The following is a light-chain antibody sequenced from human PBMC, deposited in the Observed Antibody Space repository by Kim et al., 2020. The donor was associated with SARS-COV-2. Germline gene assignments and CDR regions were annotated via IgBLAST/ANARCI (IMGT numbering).Light chain of an antibody. CDR3: QQYKTASWT. Sequence: EIVLTQSPGTVSLSPGERVTLSCRASQTIDMNFLAWYQQKPGQAPRLLIYGTITRATGIPDRFRGRGSGTDFTLTISRLEHEDFVIYCYQQYKTASWTFGQGTKVDIK. V-gene: IGKV3-20*01. CDR1: QTIDMNF. CDR2: GTI. J-gene: IGKJ1*01.